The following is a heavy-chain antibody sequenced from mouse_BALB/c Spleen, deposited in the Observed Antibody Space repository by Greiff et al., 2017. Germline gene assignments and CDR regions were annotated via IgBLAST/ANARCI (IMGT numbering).Heavy chain of an antibody. CDR2: IRNKANGYTT. J-gene: IGHJ3*01. V-gene: IGHV7-3*02. CDR3: ARDGSSSFAY. CDR1: GFTFTDYY. Sequence: EVKVVESGGGLVQPGGSLRLSCATSGFTFTDYYMSWVHQPPGKALEWLGFIRNKANGYTTEYSASVKGRFTISRDNSQSILYLQMNTLRAEDSATYYCARDGSSSFAYWGQGTLVTVSA.